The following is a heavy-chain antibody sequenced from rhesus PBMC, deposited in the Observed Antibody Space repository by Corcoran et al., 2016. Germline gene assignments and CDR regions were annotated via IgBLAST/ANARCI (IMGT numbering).Heavy chain of an antibody. D-gene: IGHD1-7*02. CDR1: GFTFSSFD. J-gene: IGHJ4*01. Sequence: EVQLVESGGGLVQPGGSRRLSCVASGFTFSSFDMSWVRQAPGKGLEWVSYFIYTYKTISYADSVKGRFTISRDNAKNSLSLQMSSLRAEDTAVYYCTREPLFITGTTYRFFDYWGQGVLVTVSS. CDR3: TREPLFITGTTYRFFDY. CDR2: FIYTYKTI. V-gene: IGHV3-136*01.